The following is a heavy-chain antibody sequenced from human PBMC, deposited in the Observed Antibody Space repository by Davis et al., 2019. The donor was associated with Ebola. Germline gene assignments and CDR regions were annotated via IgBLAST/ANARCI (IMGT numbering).Heavy chain of an antibody. CDR3: ASLRRTITGLDDGFDI. J-gene: IGHJ3*02. CDR2: IYTGDSDT. D-gene: IGHD1-20*01. V-gene: IGHV5-51*01. Sequence: PGGSLRLSCKDSGNSFTSYWIGWVRQMPGQGLEWMGIIYTGDSDTRYSPSFRGQVTISADKSIRTAYLQWSSLKASDTAMYYCASLRRTITGLDDGFDIWGQGTMVTVSA. CDR1: GNSFTSYW.